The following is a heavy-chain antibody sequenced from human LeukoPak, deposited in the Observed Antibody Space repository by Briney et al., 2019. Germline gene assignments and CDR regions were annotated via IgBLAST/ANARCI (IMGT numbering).Heavy chain of an antibody. CDR1: GFTVSSNY. CDR3: ARDMTTVTTGDY. V-gene: IGHV3-66*01. CDR2: IYSGGST. J-gene: IGHJ4*02. Sequence: GGSLRLSCAASGFTVSSNYMSWVRQAPGKGLEWVSVIYSGGSTYYADSVKGRFTISRDNSKNTLYLQLNSLRAEDTAVYYCARDMTTVTTGDYWGQGTLVTVSS. D-gene: IGHD4-17*01.